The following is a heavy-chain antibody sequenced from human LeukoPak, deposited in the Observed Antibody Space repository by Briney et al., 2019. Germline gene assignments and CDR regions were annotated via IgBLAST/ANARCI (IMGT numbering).Heavy chain of an antibody. D-gene: IGHD1-7*01. Sequence: SVKVSCKASGGTFSSYAISWVRQAPGQGLEWMGGIIPIFGTANYAQKFQGRVTITTDESTSTAYMELSSLRSEDTAVYYCARANWNSSPVHYYYYCMDVWGKGTTVTVSS. CDR3: ARANWNSSPVHYYYYCMDV. V-gene: IGHV1-69*05. J-gene: IGHJ6*03. CDR2: IIPIFGTA. CDR1: GGTFSSYA.